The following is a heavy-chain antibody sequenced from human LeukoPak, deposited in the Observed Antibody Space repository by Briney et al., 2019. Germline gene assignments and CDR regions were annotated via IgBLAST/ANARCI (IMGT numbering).Heavy chain of an antibody. J-gene: IGHJ6*02. Sequence: SETLSLTCTVSGGSVXSXXXSXXXQPPGXXLEWXGYIYYSGSTNYSPPLKSRATISVDTSKNQFSLNLSSVTPADTAVYYCAGYSSTFYFYYGMDLWGQGTTVTVSS. D-gene: IGHD2-2*01. CDR3: AGYSSTFYFYYGMDL. CDR1: GGSVXSXX. V-gene: IGHV4-59*02. CDR2: IYYSGST.